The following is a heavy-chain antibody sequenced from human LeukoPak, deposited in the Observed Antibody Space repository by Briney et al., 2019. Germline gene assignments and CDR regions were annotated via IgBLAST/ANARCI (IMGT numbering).Heavy chain of an antibody. CDR1: GDSISSSSSY. CDR3: ARGSYSSSWYRGSNAFDI. J-gene: IGHJ3*02. V-gene: IGHV4-39*07. CDR2: INHSGST. Sequence: SETLSLTCTVSGDSISSSSSYWSWIRHPPGKGLEWIGEINHSGSTNYNPSLKSRVTISVDTSKNQFSLKLSSVTAADTAVYYCARGSYSSSWYRGSNAFDIWGQGTMVTVSS. D-gene: IGHD6-13*01.